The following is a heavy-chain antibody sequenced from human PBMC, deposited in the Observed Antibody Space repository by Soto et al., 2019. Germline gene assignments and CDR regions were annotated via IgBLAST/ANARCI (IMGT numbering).Heavy chain of an antibody. V-gene: IGHV3-15*01. CDR3: TTLYGDYVSDY. Sequence: PGGSVRLSCAASAFTFSNAWISWVRQAPGNRLEWVGRITSKTDGGTTDYAAPVKGRFTISRDDSKNTLYLQMNSLKTEDTTVYYCTTLYGDYVSDYWGQGTLVTVSS. CDR2: ITSKTDGGTT. CDR1: AFTFSNAW. J-gene: IGHJ4*02. D-gene: IGHD4-17*01.